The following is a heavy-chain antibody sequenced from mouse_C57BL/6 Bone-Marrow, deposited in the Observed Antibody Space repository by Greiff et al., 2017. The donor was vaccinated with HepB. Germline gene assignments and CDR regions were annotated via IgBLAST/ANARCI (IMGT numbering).Heavy chain of an antibody. Sequence: EVKLMESGGGLVKPGGSLKLSCAASGFTFSDYGMHWVRQAPEKGLEWVAYISSGSSTIYYADTVKGRFTISRDNAKNTLFLQMTSLRSEDSAMYYCARCVRRNYAMYYWDQGTSVTVSS. J-gene: IGHJ4*01. CDR2: ISSGSSTI. V-gene: IGHV5-17*01. CDR1: GFTFSDYG. CDR3: ARCVRRNYAMYY.